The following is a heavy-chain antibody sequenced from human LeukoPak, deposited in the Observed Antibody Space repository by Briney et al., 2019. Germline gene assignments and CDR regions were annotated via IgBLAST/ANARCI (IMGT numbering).Heavy chain of an antibody. V-gene: IGHV3-23*01. Sequence: SGGSLRLSCAASGFTFSSYAMSWVRQAPGKGLEWVSAISGSGGSTYYADSVKGRFTISRDNSKNTLYLQMNSLRAEDTAVYYCAKDVSGIAAAGHFDYWGRGTLVTVSS. CDR2: ISGSGGST. D-gene: IGHD6-13*01. CDR1: GFTFSSYA. CDR3: AKDVSGIAAAGHFDY. J-gene: IGHJ4*02.